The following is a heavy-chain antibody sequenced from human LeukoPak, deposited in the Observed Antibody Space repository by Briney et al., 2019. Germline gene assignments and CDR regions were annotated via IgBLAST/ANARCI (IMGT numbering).Heavy chain of an antibody. J-gene: IGHJ4*02. V-gene: IGHV1-18*01. CDR2: ISAYNGNT. CDR3: ARRVGGLRYFDS. D-gene: IGHD1-26*01. Sequence: ASVKVSCKASGYSFTSYGIGWVRQAPGQGLEWMGWISAYNGNTKYPQKFQGRVTMTTDTSTSTAHMELKSLRSDDTAVYYCARRVGGLRYFDSWGLGTLVTVS. CDR1: GYSFTSYG.